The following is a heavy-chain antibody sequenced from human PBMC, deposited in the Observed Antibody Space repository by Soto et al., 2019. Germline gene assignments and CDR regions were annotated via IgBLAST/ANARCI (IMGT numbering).Heavy chain of an antibody. D-gene: IGHD3-22*01. V-gene: IGHV3-73*01. CDR3: TSSADITMIVVVISVDV. CDR2: IRSKANSYAT. J-gene: IGHJ6*02. CDR1: GFTFSGSA. Sequence: PGGSLRLSCAASGFTFSGSAMHWVRQASGKGLEWVGRIRSKANSYATAYAASVKGRFTISRDDSKNTAYLQMNSLKTEDTAVYYCTSSADITMIVVVISVDVWGQGTTVTVSS.